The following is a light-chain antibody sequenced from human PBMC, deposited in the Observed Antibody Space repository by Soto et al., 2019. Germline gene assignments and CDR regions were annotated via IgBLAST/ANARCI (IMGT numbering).Light chain of an antibody. CDR3: QSYDSSLSGYV. CDR1: SSNIGSNY. V-gene: IGLV1-40*01. Sequence: QSVLTQPPSESGTPGQRVTISCSGSSSNIGSNYVYWYQQLPGTAPKLLIYGNSNRPSGVPDRFSGSKSGTSASLAITGLQAEDEADYYCQSYDSSLSGYVFGTGTKVTVL. J-gene: IGLJ1*01. CDR2: GNS.